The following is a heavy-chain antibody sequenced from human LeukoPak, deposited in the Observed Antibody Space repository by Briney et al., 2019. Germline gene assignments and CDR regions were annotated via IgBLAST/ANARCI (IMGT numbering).Heavy chain of an antibody. Sequence: GGSLRLSCAASGFTFSSSDMTWVRQVPGKGLEWVSSIRGSGGSTYYADSVKGRFTISRDNSKNTLYLQMNSLRAEDTALYYCAKDRLWGQGTLVTVPT. CDR2: IRGSGGST. J-gene: IGHJ4*02. CDR3: AKDRL. D-gene: IGHD4-11*01. V-gene: IGHV3-23*01. CDR1: GFTFSSSD.